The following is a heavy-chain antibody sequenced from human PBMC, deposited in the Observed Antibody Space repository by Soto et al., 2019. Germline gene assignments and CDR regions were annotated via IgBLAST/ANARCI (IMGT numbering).Heavy chain of an antibody. CDR3: AKEYGSTWIDH. J-gene: IGHJ4*02. CDR2: MSYDGTKE. CDR1: GFTLSTYG. D-gene: IGHD6-13*01. V-gene: IGHV3-30*18. Sequence: PXGSLQLSCAASGFTLSTYGMHWVRQAPGKGLEWVAAMSYDGTKEYYADSVKGRFTISRDNSRNTLFLQLNSLRAEDTAVYYCAKEYGSTWIDHWGQGTLVTVSS.